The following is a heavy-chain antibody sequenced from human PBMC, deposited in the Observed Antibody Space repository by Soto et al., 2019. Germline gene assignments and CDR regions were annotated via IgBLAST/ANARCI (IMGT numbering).Heavy chain of an antibody. CDR3: ARDNGYYLLDY. CDR2: IYWNDDK. Sequence: SGPTLVNPTQTLTLTCTFSGFSLATIGVGVGWIRQPPGEALEWLALIYWNDDKRYSPSLKSRLTITKDTSKSHVVLTMANLDPVDTATYYCARDNGYYLLDYWGQGTLVTVSS. D-gene: IGHD1-26*01. J-gene: IGHJ4*02. CDR1: GFSLATIGVG. V-gene: IGHV2-5*01.